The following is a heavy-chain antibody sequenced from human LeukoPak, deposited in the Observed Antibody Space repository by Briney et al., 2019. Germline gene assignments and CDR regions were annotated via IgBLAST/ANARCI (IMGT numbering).Heavy chain of an antibody. CDR2: IYSDGST. CDR1: GFTFSTYG. V-gene: IGHV3-53*01. CDR3: ARLPIVVITSGGY. Sequence: GGSLRLSCAASGFTFSTYGMSWVRQAPGEGLEWLSVIYSDGSTYYADSVKGRFTILRDNSKNTLYLQMNSLRAEDTAVYYCARLPIVVITSGGYWGQGTLVTVSA. D-gene: IGHD3-22*01. J-gene: IGHJ4*02.